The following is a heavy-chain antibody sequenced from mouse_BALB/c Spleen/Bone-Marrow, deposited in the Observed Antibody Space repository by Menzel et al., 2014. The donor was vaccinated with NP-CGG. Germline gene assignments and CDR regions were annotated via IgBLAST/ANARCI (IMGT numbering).Heavy chain of an antibody. CDR3: ARNAYYAMDY. J-gene: IGHJ4*01. V-gene: IGHV4-1*02. CDR2: INPDSSTI. Sequence: EVQGVESGGGLVQPGGSLKLSSAASGFDFSRYWMSWVRQAPGKGLEWIGEINPDSSTINYTPSLKDKFIISRDNAKNTLYLQMSKVRSEDTALYYCARNAYYAMDYWGQGTSVTVSS. CDR1: GFDFSRYW.